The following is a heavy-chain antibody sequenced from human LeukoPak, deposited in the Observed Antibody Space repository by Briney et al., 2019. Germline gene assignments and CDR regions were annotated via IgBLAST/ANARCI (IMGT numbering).Heavy chain of an antibody. CDR1: GFTFSSYG. CDR2: ISSSSSYI. Sequence: GRSLRLSCAASGFTFSSYGMHWVRQAPGKGLEWVSSISSSSSYIYYADSVKGRFTISRDNAKNSLYLQMNSLRAEDTAVYYCARDRPDIVATFDYWGQGTLVTVSS. D-gene: IGHD5-12*01. V-gene: IGHV3-21*01. CDR3: ARDRPDIVATFDY. J-gene: IGHJ4*02.